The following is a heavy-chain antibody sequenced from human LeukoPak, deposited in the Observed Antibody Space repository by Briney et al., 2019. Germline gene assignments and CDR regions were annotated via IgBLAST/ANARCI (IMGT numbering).Heavy chain of an antibody. CDR1: GYTFTGYY. D-gene: IGHD6-19*01. Sequence: ASVKVSCKASGYTFTGYYMHWVRQAPRQGLEWMGWINPNSGGTNYAQKFQGRVTMTRDTSISTAYMELSRLRSDDTAVYYCARMQTSGWFNDAFDIWGQGTMVTVSS. V-gene: IGHV1-2*02. CDR2: INPNSGGT. CDR3: ARMQTSGWFNDAFDI. J-gene: IGHJ3*02.